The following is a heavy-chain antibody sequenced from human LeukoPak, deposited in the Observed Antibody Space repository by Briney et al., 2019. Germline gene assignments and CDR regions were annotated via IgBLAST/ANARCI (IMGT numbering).Heavy chain of an antibody. J-gene: IGHJ4*02. V-gene: IGHV3-48*03. D-gene: IGHD1-26*01. Sequence: GGSLRLSCAASGFTFSSYEMNWVRQAPGKGLEWVSYISSSGSTIYYADSVKGRFTISRDNSKNTLYLQMNSLRAEDTAVYYCARDLLGWELHYFDYWGQGTLVTVSS. CDR2: ISSSGSTI. CDR1: GFTFSSYE. CDR3: ARDLLGWELHYFDY.